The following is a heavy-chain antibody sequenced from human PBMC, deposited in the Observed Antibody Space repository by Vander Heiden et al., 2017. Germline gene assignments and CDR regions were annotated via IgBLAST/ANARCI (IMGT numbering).Heavy chain of an antibody. J-gene: IGHJ4*02. CDR2: VYYSGIT. D-gene: IGHD2-8*01. CDR3: ASSGALNGDFDY. V-gene: IGHV4-59*12. CDR1: VDSIRNYY. Sequence: QAQLRESAPGLVNPSATPSLTCTDSVDSIRNYYWNWIRQPPGKGLEWIGYVYYSGITNYSPSLKSRITMSVDTSKNQFSLKLSSVTAADTAVYYCASSGALNGDFDYWGQGTLVTVSS.